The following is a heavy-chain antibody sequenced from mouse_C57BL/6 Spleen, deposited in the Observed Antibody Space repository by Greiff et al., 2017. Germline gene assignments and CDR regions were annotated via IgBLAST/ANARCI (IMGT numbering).Heavy chain of an antibody. J-gene: IGHJ1*03. CDR2: IDPSDSYT. D-gene: IGHD1-1*01. V-gene: IGHV1-50*01. CDR1: GYTFTSYW. CDR3: ARMIPYCYGSSYGYFDV. Sequence: QVQLQQPGAELVKPGASVKLSCKASGYTFTSYWMQWVKQRPGQGLEWIGEIDPSDSYTNYNQKFKGKATLTVDTSSSTAYMQLSSLTSEDSAVYYCARMIPYCYGSSYGYFDVWGTGTTVTVSS.